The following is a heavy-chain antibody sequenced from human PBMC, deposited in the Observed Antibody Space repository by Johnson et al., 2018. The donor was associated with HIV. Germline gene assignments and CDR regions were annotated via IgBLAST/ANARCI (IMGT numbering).Heavy chain of an antibody. CDR2: IYRSGST. V-gene: IGHV3-66*01. CDR3: ARDITPHKEGDAFDI. Sequence: VQLVESGGALVQPGGSLRLSCAASGFTFSSNSMSWVRQAPGKGLEWVSLIYRSGSTYYAASVVSRFTISRDNSKNTLYLQMNSLRAEDTAVYYCARDITPHKEGDAFDIWGQGTMVTVSS. J-gene: IGHJ3*02. D-gene: IGHD1-14*01. CDR1: GFTFSSNS.